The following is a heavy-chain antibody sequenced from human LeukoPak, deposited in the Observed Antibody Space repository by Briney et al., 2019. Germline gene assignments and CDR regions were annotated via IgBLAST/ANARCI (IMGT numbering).Heavy chain of an antibody. J-gene: IGHJ6*02. CDR3: AKRTAAVPYFYYGMDV. D-gene: IGHD6-13*01. CDR2: ISATGGST. CDR1: GFTFSTYA. Sequence: PGASLRLSCAASGFTFSTYAMSWVRQAPGKGQEWVSGISATGGSTYYADSVKGRFTISRDNSKNTLYLQVNSLRAEDTAVYYCAKRTAAVPYFYYGMDVWGQGTTVTVSS. V-gene: IGHV3-23*01.